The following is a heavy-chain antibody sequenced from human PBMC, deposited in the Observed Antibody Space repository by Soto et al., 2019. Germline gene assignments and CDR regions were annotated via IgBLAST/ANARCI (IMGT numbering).Heavy chain of an antibody. Sequence: SETLSLTCTESGGSFSSGDYYWTWIRHPPGKGLEWMGYIYYNGNTNYKPSLKSRITISIDTSKNQSSLNLRSVSAADTAVYYCARERRGYVNYFDYWGQGTLVTVSS. CDR1: GGSFSSGDYY. J-gene: IGHJ4*02. CDR3: ARERRGYVNYFDY. V-gene: IGHV4-30-4*01. CDR2: IYYNGNT. D-gene: IGHD5-12*01.